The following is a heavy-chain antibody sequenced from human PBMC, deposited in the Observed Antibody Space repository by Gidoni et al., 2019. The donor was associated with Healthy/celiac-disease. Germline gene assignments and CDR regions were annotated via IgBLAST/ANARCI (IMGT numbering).Heavy chain of an antibody. CDR1: GGSISSSSSY. CDR2: IYYSGST. Sequence: QLQLQESGPGLVKPSETLSLTCTVSGGSISSSSSYWGWIRQPPGKGLEWIGSIYYSGSTYYNPSLKSRVTISVDTSKNQCSLKLSSVTAADTAVYYCARLKVPTEFWSGYWGGNWFDPWGQGTLVTVSS. J-gene: IGHJ5*02. V-gene: IGHV4-39*01. CDR3: ARLKVPTEFWSGYWGGNWFDP. D-gene: IGHD3-3*01.